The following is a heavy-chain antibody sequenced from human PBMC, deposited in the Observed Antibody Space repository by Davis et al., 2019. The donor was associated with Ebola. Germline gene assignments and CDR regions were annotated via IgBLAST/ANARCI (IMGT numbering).Heavy chain of an antibody. D-gene: IGHD3-10*01. CDR3: ARGGSASTVPFYYYYGMDV. Sequence: SVKVSCKASGGTFSSYAISWVRQAPGQGLEWMGGIIPIFGTANYAQKFQGRVTITADKSTSTAYMELSSLRSEDTAVYYCARGGSASTVPFYYYYGMDVWGQGTTVTVSS. V-gene: IGHV1-69*06. J-gene: IGHJ6*02. CDR2: IIPIFGTA. CDR1: GGTFSSYA.